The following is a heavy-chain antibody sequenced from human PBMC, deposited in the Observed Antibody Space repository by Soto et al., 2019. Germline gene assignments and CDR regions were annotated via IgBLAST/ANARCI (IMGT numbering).Heavy chain of an antibody. Sequence: SETLSLTCAVYGGSFSGYYWSWIRQTPGKGLEWIGEIDHSGSIKYNPSLESRVSISLDTSRNQFSLKLSSVTAADSAVFYCAAGGGAAPGTWGQGTLVTVSS. D-gene: IGHD6-13*01. V-gene: IGHV4-34*01. CDR1: GGSFSGYY. CDR2: IDHSGSI. CDR3: AAGGGAAPGT. J-gene: IGHJ4*02.